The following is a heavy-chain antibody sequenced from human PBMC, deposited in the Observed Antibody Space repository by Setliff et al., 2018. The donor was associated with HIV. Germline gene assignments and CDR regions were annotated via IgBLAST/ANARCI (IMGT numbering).Heavy chain of an antibody. J-gene: IGHJ6*03. CDR1: GGSISSYY. D-gene: IGHD6-19*01. V-gene: IGHV4-59*01. CDR2: IYYSGST. Sequence: SETLSLTCTVSGGSISSYYWSWIRQPPGKGLEWIGYIYYSGSTNYNPSLKSRVTISVDTSKNQFSLKLSSVTAADTAVYYCARGRSSGRGYYYMDVWGKGTTVTVSS. CDR3: ARGRSSGRGYYYMDV.